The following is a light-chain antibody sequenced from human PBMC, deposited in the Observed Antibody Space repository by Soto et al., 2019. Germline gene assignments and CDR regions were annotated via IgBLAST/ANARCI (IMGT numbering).Light chain of an antibody. V-gene: IGLV2-14*01. CDR1: SSDVGAYDY. J-gene: IGLJ1*01. Sequence: QSALTQPAPVSASPGQSIAISCSGTSSDVGAYDYVSWYQHHPGKAPKLIIYEVTYRPSGVSNRFSASKSGNTASLTISGLQAEDEADYYCSSYTRSSTYVFGTGTKLTVL. CDR2: EVT. CDR3: SSYTRSSTYV.